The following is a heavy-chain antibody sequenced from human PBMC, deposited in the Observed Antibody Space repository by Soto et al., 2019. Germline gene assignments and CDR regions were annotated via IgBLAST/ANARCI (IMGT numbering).Heavy chain of an antibody. D-gene: IGHD1-26*01. CDR1: GDSISSGNHY. Sequence: PSETLSLTCTVSGDSISSGNHYWSWIRQPPGKGLEWIGYINHLETTFYNPSFESRLTLSIDRAKNQFSLKLHSMSAADRAVYFCARGGGSDSFDYWGQGILVTVSS. CDR2: INHLETT. V-gene: IGHV4-30-2*01. CDR3: ARGGGSDSFDY. J-gene: IGHJ4*02.